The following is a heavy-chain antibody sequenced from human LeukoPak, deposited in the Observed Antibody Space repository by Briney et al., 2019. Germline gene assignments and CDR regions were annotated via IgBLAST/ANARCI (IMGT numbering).Heavy chain of an antibody. CDR2: IYSGGSI. V-gene: IGHV3-53*01. Sequence: PGGSLRLSCAASGFTVSSNYMSWVRQAPGKGLEWVSIIYSGGSIYYADSVKGRFIISRDSSKNTLYLQMNSLRAEDTAVYYCARGYSGYDFYYWGQGTLVTVSS. CDR3: ARGYSGYDFYY. J-gene: IGHJ4*02. D-gene: IGHD5-12*01. CDR1: GFTVSSNY.